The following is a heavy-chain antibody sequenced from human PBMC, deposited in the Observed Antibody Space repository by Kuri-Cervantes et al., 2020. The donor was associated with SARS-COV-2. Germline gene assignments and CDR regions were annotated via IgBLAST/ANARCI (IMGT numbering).Heavy chain of an antibody. CDR2: ISGSGTGA. D-gene: IGHD3-22*01. J-gene: IGHJ4*02. CDR1: GFSFSSYA. Sequence: GESLKISCAASGFSFSSYAMSWVRQAPGKGLEWVSVISGSGTGAYYADSVKGRFTISRDNSKNTLYLQMNSLRAEDTAVYYCAKDQDYYDSSGQFDYWGQGTLVTVSS. V-gene: IGHV3-23*01. CDR3: AKDQDYYDSSGQFDY.